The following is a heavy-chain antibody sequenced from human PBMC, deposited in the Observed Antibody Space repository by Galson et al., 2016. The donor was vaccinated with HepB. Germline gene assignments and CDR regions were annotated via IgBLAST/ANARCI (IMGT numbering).Heavy chain of an antibody. CDR1: GFTFSDYY. D-gene: IGHD2-8*02. J-gene: IGHJ4*02. Sequence: SLRLSCAASGFTFSDYYMSWIRQAPGKGLEWVSHISSSGTTISYADSVKGRFTISRDNAKNSLYLPMNSLGAEDTAVYYCATDGLVLASPLFDYWGQGTLVTVSS. V-gene: IGHV3-11*01. CDR2: ISSSGTTI. CDR3: ATDGLVLASPLFDY.